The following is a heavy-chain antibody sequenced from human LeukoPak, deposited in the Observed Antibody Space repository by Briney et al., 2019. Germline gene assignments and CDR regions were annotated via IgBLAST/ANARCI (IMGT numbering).Heavy chain of an antibody. CDR2: INHSGST. V-gene: IGHV4-34*01. CDR1: GGSFSGYY. Sequence: SETPSLSCAVYGGSFSGYYWSWIRQPPGQGVEWIGEINHSGSTNYNPSLKSRDTISVDTSKNQFSLKLSSVTAANTAIYYCASDPIAEAPPGYWGQGSLVTVSS. D-gene: IGHD6-19*01. J-gene: IGHJ4*02. CDR3: ASDPIAEAPPGY.